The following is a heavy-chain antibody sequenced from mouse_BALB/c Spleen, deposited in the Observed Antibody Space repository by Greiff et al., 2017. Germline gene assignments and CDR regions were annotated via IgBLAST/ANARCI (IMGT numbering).Heavy chain of an antibody. CDR3: ARSGDDPSGAWFAY. CDR2: IWSGGST. D-gene: IGHD3-1*01. Sequence: VKLMESGPGLVQPSQSLSITCTVSGFSLTSYGVHWVRQSPGKGLEWLGVIWSGGSTDYNAAFISRLSISKDNSKSQVFFKMNSLQANDTAIYYCARSGDDPSGAWFAYWGQGTLVTVSA. V-gene: IGHV2-2*02. CDR1: GFSLTSYG. J-gene: IGHJ3*01.